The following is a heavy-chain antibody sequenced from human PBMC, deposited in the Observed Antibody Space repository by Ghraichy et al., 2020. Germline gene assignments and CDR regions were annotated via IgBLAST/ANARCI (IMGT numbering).Heavy chain of an antibody. J-gene: IGHJ5*02. CDR3: ARHPSSLHDVWYRERDNWFDP. Sequence: SETLSLTCTVSGGSISSSSYYWGWIRQPPGKGLEWIGSIYYSGSTYYNPSLKSRVTISVDTSKNQFSLKLSSVTAADTAVYYCARHPSSLHDVWYRERDNWFDPWGQGTLVTVSS. V-gene: IGHV4-39*01. CDR1: GGSISSSSYY. D-gene: IGHD3-16*01. CDR2: IYYSGST.